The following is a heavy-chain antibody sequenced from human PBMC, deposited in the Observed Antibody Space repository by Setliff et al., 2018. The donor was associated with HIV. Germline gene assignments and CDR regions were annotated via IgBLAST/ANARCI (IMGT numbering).Heavy chain of an antibody. V-gene: IGHV1-18*01. CDR2: ISAYSGNT. CDR1: GYTFTSYG. CDR3: ARVAWYYSFWSGLGDAFDI. Sequence: RASVKVSCKASGYTFTSYGISWVRQAPGQGLEWMGWISAYSGNTNYAQKLQGRVTMTTDTSTSTAYMELRSLRSDDTAVYYCARVAWYYSFWSGLGDAFDIWGQGTMVTVS. D-gene: IGHD3-3*01. J-gene: IGHJ3*02.